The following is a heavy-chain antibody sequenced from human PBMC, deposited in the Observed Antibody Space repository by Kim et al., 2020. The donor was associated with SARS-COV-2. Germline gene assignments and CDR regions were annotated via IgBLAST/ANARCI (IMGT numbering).Heavy chain of an antibody. Sequence: GGSLRLSCAASGFTFSSYAMSWVRQAPGKGLEWVSAISGSGGSTYYADSVKGRFTISRDNSKNTLYLQMNSLRAEDTAVYYCAKTGYDYVWGSYRYTSVSGYFDYWGQGTLVTVSS. CDR1: GFTFSSYA. D-gene: IGHD3-16*02. J-gene: IGHJ4*02. CDR2: ISGSGGST. V-gene: IGHV3-23*01. CDR3: AKTGYDYVWGSYRYTSVSGYFDY.